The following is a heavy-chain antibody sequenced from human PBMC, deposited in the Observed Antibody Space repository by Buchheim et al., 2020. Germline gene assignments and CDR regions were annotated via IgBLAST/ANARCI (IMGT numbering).Heavy chain of an antibody. D-gene: IGHD2-8*02. Sequence: QVQLQESGPGLVKPSGTLSLTCAVSGGSISSINWWSWVRQPPGKRLEWIGEVYHSGSTNYNPSLKSRVTISVDKSQNQFSLRLSSVTAADTAAYYCARGFYCTDTTCQNLDVWGQGAT. CDR2: VYHSGST. V-gene: IGHV4-4*02. CDR3: ARGFYCTDTTCQNLDV. J-gene: IGHJ6*02. CDR1: GGSISSINW.